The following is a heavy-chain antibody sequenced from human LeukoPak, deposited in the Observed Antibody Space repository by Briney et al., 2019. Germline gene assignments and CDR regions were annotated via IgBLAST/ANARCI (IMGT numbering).Heavy chain of an antibody. CDR3: AKDLFWWEAAAPPRDYFDY. CDR2: ISDSGGKT. Sequence: GSLRLSCTAAGFTFNNYAMSWVRQAPGKGLEWVSHISDSGGKTYYADSVKGRFTISRDNSKNTLYLQMNSLRAEDTAVYYCAKDLFWWEAAAPPRDYFDYWGQGTLVTVSS. CDR1: GFTFNNYA. J-gene: IGHJ4*02. V-gene: IGHV3-23*01. D-gene: IGHD6-13*01.